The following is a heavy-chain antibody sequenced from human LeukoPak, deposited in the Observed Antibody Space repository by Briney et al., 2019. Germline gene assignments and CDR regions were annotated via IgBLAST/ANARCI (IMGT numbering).Heavy chain of an antibody. V-gene: IGHV3-33*01. CDR1: GLAFNTFA. J-gene: IGHJ4*02. CDR2: IWHDGGHN. D-gene: IGHD3-10*01. CDR3: AREIFGSACYPYF. Sequence: PGRSLRLSSAAYGLAFNTFAMGCVRQAPGQGLEWVSLIWHDGGHNFYSNSVRGKFTISRDISMNTMSLQFNNLRPYDTAVYYCAREIFGSACYPYFWGQGTLVTVST.